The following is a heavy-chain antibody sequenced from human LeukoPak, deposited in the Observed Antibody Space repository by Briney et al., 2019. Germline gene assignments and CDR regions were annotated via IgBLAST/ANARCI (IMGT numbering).Heavy chain of an antibody. V-gene: IGHV4-34*01. J-gene: IGHJ6*02. CDR1: GGSFSGYY. CDR2: INHSGST. CDR3: ARGPYYYGMDV. Sequence: PSETLSLTCAVYGGSFSGYYWSWIRQPPGKGLEWIGEINHSGSTNYNPSLKSRVTISVDMSKNQFSLKLSSVTAADTAVYYCARGPYYYGMDVWGQGTTVTVSS.